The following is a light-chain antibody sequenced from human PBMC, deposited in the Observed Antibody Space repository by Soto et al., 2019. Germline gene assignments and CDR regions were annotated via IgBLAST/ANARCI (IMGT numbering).Light chain of an antibody. Sequence: QSVLTQPPSVSGAPGQRATISCTGSSSNIGAGYDVHWYQQLPGTAPKLLIYGNSNRPSGVPDRFSGSKSGTSASLAITGLQAEDEADYYCQSYDSSPLVVFGGGTKLTVL. CDR3: QSYDSSPLVV. CDR1: SSNIGAGYD. V-gene: IGLV1-40*01. J-gene: IGLJ2*01. CDR2: GNS.